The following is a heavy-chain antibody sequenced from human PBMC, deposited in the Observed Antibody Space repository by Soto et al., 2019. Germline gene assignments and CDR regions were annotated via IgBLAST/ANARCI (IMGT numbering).Heavy chain of an antibody. CDR2: ISGSGGST. V-gene: IGHV3-23*01. CDR3: AKDGGELLGLDY. Sequence: EVQLLESGGGLVQPGGSLRLSCAASGFTFSSYAMSWVRQAPGKGLEWVSAISGSGGSTYYADSVKGLFTISRDNSKNTLYPQMNSPRAEDTAVYYCAKDGGELLGLDYWGQGTLVTVSS. CDR1: GFTFSSYA. D-gene: IGHD1-26*01. J-gene: IGHJ4*02.